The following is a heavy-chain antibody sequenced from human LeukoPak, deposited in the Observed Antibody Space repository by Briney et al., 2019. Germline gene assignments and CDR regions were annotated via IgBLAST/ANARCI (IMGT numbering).Heavy chain of an antibody. CDR1: GDSLSRSS. V-gene: IGHV4-59*01. J-gene: IGHJ4*02. Sequence: SETLSLTCTVSGDSLSRSSWSWIRQSPGGGLEWIGYISYTGTTNYNPSLKSRVTMSVNTSKNQFSLKLSSVTAADTAVYYCARHQRLVYNFDYWGQGTLVTVSS. CDR3: ARHQRLVYNFDY. CDR2: ISYTGTT. D-gene: IGHD2-2*01.